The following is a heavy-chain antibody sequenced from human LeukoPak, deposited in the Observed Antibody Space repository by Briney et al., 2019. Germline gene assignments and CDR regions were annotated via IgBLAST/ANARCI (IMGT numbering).Heavy chain of an antibody. D-gene: IGHD3-22*01. V-gene: IGHV3-21*01. Sequence: PGGSLRLSCAASGFTFSSYSMNWVGQAPGKGLEWVSSISSSSSYIYYADSVKGRFTISRDNAKNSLYLQMNSLRAEDTAVYYCAREDYYDSSGYYYGGPYFDYWGQGTLVTVSS. J-gene: IGHJ4*02. CDR3: AREDYYDSSGYYYGGPYFDY. CDR1: GFTFSSYS. CDR2: ISSSSSYI.